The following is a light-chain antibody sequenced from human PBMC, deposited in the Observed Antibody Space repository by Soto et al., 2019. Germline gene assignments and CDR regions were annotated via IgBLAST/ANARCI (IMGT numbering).Light chain of an antibody. CDR1: SSNIGSNY. V-gene: IGLV1-47*02. CDR3: AAWDASLSGGV. CDR2: SNN. Sequence: QSVLTQPPSASGTPGQRVTISCSGSSSNIGSNYVYWYQQLPGTAPKLLIYSNNQRPSGVPDRFSGSKSGTSASLAISGLRSEDEADYYCAAWDASLSGGVFGGGTKVTVL. J-gene: IGLJ3*02.